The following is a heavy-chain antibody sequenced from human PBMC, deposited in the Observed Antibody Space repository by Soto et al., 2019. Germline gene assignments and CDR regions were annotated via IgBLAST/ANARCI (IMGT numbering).Heavy chain of an antibody. D-gene: IGHD1-20*01. CDR1: GYTFTSYD. CDR3: AREKTSITGTQYYFDY. J-gene: IGHJ4*02. Sequence: GASVKVSCKASGYTFTSYDISWVRQAPGQGLEWMGRISAYNGNTNYAQKLQGRVTMTTDTSTSTAYMELGSLRSDDTAVYYCAREKTSITGTQYYFDYWGQGTLVTVSS. V-gene: IGHV1-18*01. CDR2: ISAYNGNT.